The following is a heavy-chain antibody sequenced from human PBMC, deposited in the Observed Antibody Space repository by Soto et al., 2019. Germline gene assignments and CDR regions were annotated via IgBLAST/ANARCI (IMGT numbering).Heavy chain of an antibody. J-gene: IGHJ6*02. CDR1: GFTFSSYG. CDR2: ISYDGSNK. CDR3: AKAAMVGSYYYYYGMDV. Sequence: GGSLRLSCAASGFTFSSYGMHWVRQAPGKGLEWVAVISYDGSNKYYADSVKGRFTISRDNSKNTLYLQMNSLRAEDTAVYYCAKAAMVGSYYYYYGMDVWGHRTTVTVSS. V-gene: IGHV3-30*18. D-gene: IGHD5-18*01.